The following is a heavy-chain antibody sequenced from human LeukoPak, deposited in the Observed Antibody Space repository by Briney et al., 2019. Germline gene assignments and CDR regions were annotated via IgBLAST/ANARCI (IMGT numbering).Heavy chain of an antibody. CDR2: IYYSGST. V-gene: IGHV4-39*01. J-gene: IGHJ5*02. Sequence: PSETLSLTCTVSGGSISSSSYYWGWIRQPPGKGLEWIGSIYYSGSTYYNPSLKSRVTISVDTSKNQFSLKLSSVTAADTAVYYCARPAGYSSSWYYTWFDPWGQGTLVTVSS. CDR1: GGSISSSSYY. D-gene: IGHD6-13*01. CDR3: ARPAGYSSSWYYTWFDP.